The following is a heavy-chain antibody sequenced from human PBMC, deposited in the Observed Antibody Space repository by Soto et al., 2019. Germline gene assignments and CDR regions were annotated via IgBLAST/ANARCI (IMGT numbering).Heavy chain of an antibody. J-gene: IGHJ3*02. D-gene: IGHD6-6*01. CDR3: ARGSAALLAFDI. CDR2: IKQDGSEK. V-gene: IGHV3-7*01. CDR1: GFTFSYYW. Sequence: EVQLVESGGGLVQPGGSLRLSCAASGFTFSYYWMSWVRQAPGKGLEWVANIKQDGSEKYYVDSVKGRFTISRDNAKNSRYLQMNSLRAEDTAVYYCARGSAALLAFDIWGQGTMVTVSS.